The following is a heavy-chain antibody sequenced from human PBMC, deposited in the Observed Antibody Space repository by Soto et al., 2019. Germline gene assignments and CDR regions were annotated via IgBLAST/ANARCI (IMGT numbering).Heavy chain of an antibody. CDR2: VISGGTTT. D-gene: IGHD6-19*01. V-gene: IGHV3-23*01. CDR3: AKDHLGGAVADSFDY. J-gene: IGHJ4*02. Sequence: EVQLLESGGGLVQPGGSLRLSCTASGFTFNGYARNWVRQAPGKGLEWVSAVISGGTTTYYADSVKGRFTISRDNSRSTVYLQMNRLGVENTAIYFCAKDHLGGAVADSFDYWGRGTLVTVSS. CDR1: GFTFNGYA.